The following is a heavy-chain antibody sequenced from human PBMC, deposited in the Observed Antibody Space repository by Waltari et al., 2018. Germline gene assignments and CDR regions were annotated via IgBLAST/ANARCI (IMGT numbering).Heavy chain of an antibody. D-gene: IGHD6-19*01. CDR3: IRDYGSPY. J-gene: IGHJ4*02. V-gene: IGHV3-7*03. CDR1: GFLLSNYW. CDR2: INKDGTET. Sequence: EAQQVESGGDLVQPGGSLRLSCVVSGFLLSNYWRGWVRQDPGKGLEWVANINKDGTETYYVDSVRGRFTISKDDAKNSVYLQMNSLKVEDTAVYYCIRDYGSPYWGQGTLVTVSS.